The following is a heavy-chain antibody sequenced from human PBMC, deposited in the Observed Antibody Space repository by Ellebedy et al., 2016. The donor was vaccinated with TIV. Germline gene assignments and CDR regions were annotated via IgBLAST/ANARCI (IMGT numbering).Heavy chain of an antibody. CDR1: GDTFTRYY. J-gene: IGHJ4*02. CDR3: ARDISRRSPIVRDY. D-gene: IGHD3-10*01. V-gene: IGHV1-46*01. Sequence: ASVKVSCKASGDTFTRYYFHWVRQAPGQGLEWMGVIDPSVGTTTYAQKFQDRVAMTRDTSTTTLYMELSNLRSEETALYFCARDISRRSPIVRDYWGRGTLVTVSS. CDR2: IDPSVGTT.